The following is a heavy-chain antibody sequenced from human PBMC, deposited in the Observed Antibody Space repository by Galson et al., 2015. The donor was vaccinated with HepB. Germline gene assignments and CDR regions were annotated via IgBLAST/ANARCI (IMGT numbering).Heavy chain of an antibody. Sequence: SVKVSCKASGGTFSSYAISWVRQAPGQGLEWMGGIIPIFGTVNYAQKFQGRVTITADESTSTAYMELSSLRSEDTAVYYCARERNGCSGGSCYSPFDYGGQGTLVTVSS. CDR3: ARERNGCSGGSCYSPFDY. CDR2: IIPIFGTV. CDR1: GGTFSSYA. J-gene: IGHJ4*02. V-gene: IGHV1-69*13. D-gene: IGHD2-15*01.